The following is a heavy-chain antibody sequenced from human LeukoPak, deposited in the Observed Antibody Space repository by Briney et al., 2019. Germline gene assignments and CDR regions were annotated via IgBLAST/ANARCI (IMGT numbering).Heavy chain of an antibody. Sequence: WGSLRLSCAASGFTFSDYYMRRIRQAPGKGLEWVSYISSSGSTIYYADSVKGRFTISRDNAKNSLYLQMNSLRAEDTAVYYCARGRYRFGALDYYYMDVWGRGTTVTVSS. V-gene: IGHV3-11*04. CDR2: ISSSGSTI. J-gene: IGHJ6*03. D-gene: IGHD1-1*01. CDR1: GFTFSDYY. CDR3: ARGRYRFGALDYYYMDV.